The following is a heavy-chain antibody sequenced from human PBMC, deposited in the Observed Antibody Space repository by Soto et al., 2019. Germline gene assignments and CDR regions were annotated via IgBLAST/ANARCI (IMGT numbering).Heavy chain of an antibody. CDR3: AHRPSYCSGGSCYSGFDY. V-gene: IGHV2-5*02. CDR2: IYWDDDK. CDR1: GFSLSTSGVG. J-gene: IGHJ4*02. D-gene: IGHD2-15*01. Sequence: GSGPTLVNPTQTLTLTCTFSGFSLSTSGVGMGWIRQPPGKALEWLALIYWDDDKRYSPSLKSRLTITKDTSKNQVVLTMTNMDPVDTATYYCAHRPSYCSGGSCYSGFDYWGQGTLVTVSS.